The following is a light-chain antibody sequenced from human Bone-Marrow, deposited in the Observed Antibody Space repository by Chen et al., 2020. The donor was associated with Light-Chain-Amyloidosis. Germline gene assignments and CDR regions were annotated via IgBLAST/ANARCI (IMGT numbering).Light chain of an antibody. J-gene: IGLJ1*01. CDR3: SSYTITNTLV. CDR2: ELT. Sequence: QSALTQPASVSGSPGQSITISCTGTSSDVGGDNHVSWYQQHSDKAHKLMIYELTNRPSWVPDRFSGSKSDNTASLTISGLQTEDEADYFCSSYTITNTLVFGSGTRVTVL. CDR1: SSDVGGDNH. V-gene: IGLV2-14*01.